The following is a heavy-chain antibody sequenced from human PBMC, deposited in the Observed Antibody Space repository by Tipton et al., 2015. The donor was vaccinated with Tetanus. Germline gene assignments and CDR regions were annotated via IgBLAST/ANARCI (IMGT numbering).Heavy chain of an antibody. V-gene: IGHV4-31*03. CDR2: IYSSGST. CDR1: GGSISGGRYY. CDR3: ARDQARGARGWNYFDY. Sequence: TLSLTCTVSGGSISGGRYYWSWIRQRPRKGLEWIGDIYSSGSTYSDPSLKGRVTISVDTSKNQFSLRLNSVTAADTAVYYCARDQARGARGWNYFDYWGLGTLGTVSS. D-gene: IGHD1-26*01. J-gene: IGHJ4*02.